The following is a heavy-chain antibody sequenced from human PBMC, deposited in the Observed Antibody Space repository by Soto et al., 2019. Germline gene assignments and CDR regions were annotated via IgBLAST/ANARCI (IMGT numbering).Heavy chain of an antibody. J-gene: IGHJ6*02. Sequence: ASVKVSCKASGGTFSSYAISWVRQAPGQGLEWMGGIIPIFGTANYAQKFQGRVTITADESTSTAYMELSSLRSEDTAVYYCAKLASGSYYFYYGLDVWGQGTTVTVSS. D-gene: IGHD1-26*01. CDR1: GGTFSSYA. CDR2: IIPIFGTA. V-gene: IGHV1-69*13. CDR3: AKLASGSYYFYYGLDV.